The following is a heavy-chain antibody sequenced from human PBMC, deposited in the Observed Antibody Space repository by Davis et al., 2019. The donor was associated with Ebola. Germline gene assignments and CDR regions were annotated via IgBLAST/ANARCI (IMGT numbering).Heavy chain of an antibody. Sequence: ASVKVSCKTSGHTLTSYGISWVRQAPGQGLEWMGWISAYNGNTNYAQKLQGSVTMTTDTSTSTAYMELRSLRSDDTAVYYSARDGDGDFIYYYYYGMDVWGQGTTVTDSS. V-gene: IGHV1-18*01. CDR1: GHTLTSYG. CDR2: ISAYNGNT. D-gene: IGHD4-17*01. CDR3: ARDGDGDFIYYYYYGMDV. J-gene: IGHJ6*02.